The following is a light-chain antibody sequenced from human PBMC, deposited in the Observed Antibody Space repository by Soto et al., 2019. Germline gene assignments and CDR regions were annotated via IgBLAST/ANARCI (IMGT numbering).Light chain of an antibody. CDR2: GAS. V-gene: IGKV3-20*01. J-gene: IGKJ1*01. CDR1: QSVNRY. CDR3: KQYGSSGT. Sequence: EIALTQSPGTLSLSPGERATLSCWASQSVNRYLVWYQQKPGQAPRLLIYGASNRATGIPDSFSGSGSGTDFTLTISRLEPEDFAVYYCKQYGSSGTCGQGTKGDIK.